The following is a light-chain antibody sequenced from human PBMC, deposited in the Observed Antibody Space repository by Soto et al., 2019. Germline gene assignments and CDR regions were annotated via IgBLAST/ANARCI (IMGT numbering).Light chain of an antibody. CDR3: CSYAGSYTWV. Sequence: QSALTQPASVSGSPGQSITISCTGTSSDVGSYNLVSWSQHHPGKAPKLMIYEGSKRPSGISNRFSGSKSGNTASLTISGLQAEDEADYYCCSYAGSYTWVFGGGTKLTVL. CDR2: EGS. J-gene: IGLJ3*02. V-gene: IGLV2-23*01. CDR1: SSDVGSYNL.